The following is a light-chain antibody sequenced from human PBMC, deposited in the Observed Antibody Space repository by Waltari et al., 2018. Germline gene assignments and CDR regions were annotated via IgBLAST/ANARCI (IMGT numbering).Light chain of an antibody. CDR1: QSIYTW. J-gene: IGKJ1*01. V-gene: IGKV1-5*03. CDR2: KAS. Sequence: DIQLTQSPSTLSASVGDRVTITCRASQSIYTWFVWYQLKPGQAPKLLSSKASSLESGVPSRFSGSGSGTEVTLTISSLQPDDFATYYCQQYNSDLGTFGQGTKVEIK. CDR3: QQYNSDLGT.